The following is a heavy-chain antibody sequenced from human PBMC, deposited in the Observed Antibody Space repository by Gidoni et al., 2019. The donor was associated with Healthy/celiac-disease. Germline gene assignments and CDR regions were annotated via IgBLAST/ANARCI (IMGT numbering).Heavy chain of an antibody. J-gene: IGHJ3*02. CDR2: ISSSSSTI. Sequence: EVQLVESGGGLVQPGGSLSLSSAASVFTFSSYRLSWLPQAPGKGLEWVSYISSSSSTIYYADSVKGRFTISRDNAKNSLYLQMNSLRDEDTAVYYCARDLPYILDDFWSGYYTELNDAFDIWGQGTMVTVSS. D-gene: IGHD3-3*01. CDR1: VFTFSSYR. CDR3: ARDLPYILDDFWSGYYTELNDAFDI. V-gene: IGHV3-48*02.